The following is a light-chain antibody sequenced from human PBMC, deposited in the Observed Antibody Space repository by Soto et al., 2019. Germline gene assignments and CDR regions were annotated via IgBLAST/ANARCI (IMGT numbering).Light chain of an antibody. J-gene: IGKJ3*01. CDR1: ESVTKNF. CDR3: QQYGNSPVT. Sequence: EIVLTQSPGTLSLSPGERATLSCWASESVTKNFLAWYQQKPGQSPRLLMYGAAYRPTGIPDRFSGSGSGADFTLIISRLEPEDFAVYYCQQYGNSPVTFGPGTTVDVK. CDR2: GAA. V-gene: IGKV3-20*01.